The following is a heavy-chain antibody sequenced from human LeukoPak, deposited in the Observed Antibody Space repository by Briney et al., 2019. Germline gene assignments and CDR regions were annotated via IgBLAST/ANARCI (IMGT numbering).Heavy chain of an antibody. CDR2: INHSGST. J-gene: IGHJ4*02. D-gene: IGHD3-22*01. Sequence: PSETLSLTCAVYGGSFSGYYWSWIRQPPGKGLEGLGEINHSGSTNYNPSLKSRVTISVDTSKNQFSLKLSSVTAADTAVYYCARGYYYDSSGYYYFDYWGQGTLVTVSS. CDR1: GGSFSGYY. V-gene: IGHV4-34*01. CDR3: ARGYYYDSSGYYYFDY.